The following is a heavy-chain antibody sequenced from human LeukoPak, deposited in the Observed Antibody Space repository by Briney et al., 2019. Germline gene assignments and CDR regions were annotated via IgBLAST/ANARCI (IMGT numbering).Heavy chain of an antibody. Sequence: ASVKVSCRASGYTFTGSYIHWVRQAPGQGLEWMGGIIPIFGTANYAQKFQGRVTITADESTSTAYMELSSLRSEDTAVYYCARSHCSSTSCWGDYYYYGMDVWGQGTTVTVSS. V-gene: IGHV1-69*13. D-gene: IGHD2-2*01. CDR3: ARSHCSSTSCWGDYYYYGMDV. CDR2: IIPIFGTA. J-gene: IGHJ6*02. CDR1: GYTFTGSY.